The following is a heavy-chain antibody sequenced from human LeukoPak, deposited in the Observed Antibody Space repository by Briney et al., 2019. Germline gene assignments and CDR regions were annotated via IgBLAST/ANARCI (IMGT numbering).Heavy chain of an antibody. CDR3: ARNHYGSVDY. J-gene: IGHJ4*02. V-gene: IGHV3-74*01. Sequence: QPGGSLRLSCAASGFTFSNYWMHWVRQAPGKGLVWVSRVNGDGSATNYADSVKGRFTISRDNAKNTLFLQMNSLRPDDTAVYFCARNHYGSVDYWGQGTLVTVSS. CDR2: VNGDGSAT. CDR1: GFTFSNYW. D-gene: IGHD3-10*01.